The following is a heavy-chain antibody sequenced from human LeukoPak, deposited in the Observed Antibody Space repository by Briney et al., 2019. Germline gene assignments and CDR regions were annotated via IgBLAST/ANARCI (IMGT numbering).Heavy chain of an antibody. J-gene: IGHJ4*02. D-gene: IGHD6-19*01. V-gene: IGHV3-21*01. Sequence: GGSLRLSCAASGFTFSSYSMNWVRQAPGKGLEWVSSISSSSSYIYYADSVKGRFTTSRDNAKNSLYLQMNSLRAEDTAVYYCARDPDSVYSSGWTHFDYWGQGTLVTVSS. CDR2: ISSSSSYI. CDR3: ARDPDSVYSSGWTHFDY. CDR1: GFTFSSYS.